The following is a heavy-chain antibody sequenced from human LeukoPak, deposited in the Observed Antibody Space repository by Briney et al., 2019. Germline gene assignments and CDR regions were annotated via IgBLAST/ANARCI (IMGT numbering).Heavy chain of an antibody. CDR2: IWYDGSNK. CDR3: ARDPVYYDSSGYYPDY. D-gene: IGHD3-22*01. Sequence: GGSLRLSCAASGFTFSSYGMHWVRQAPGKGLEWVAVIWYDGSNKYYADSVKGRFTISRDNSKNTLYLQMNSLRAEDTAVYYCARDPVYYDSSGYYPDYWGQGTLVTVSS. CDR1: GFTFSSYG. J-gene: IGHJ4*02. V-gene: IGHV3-33*01.